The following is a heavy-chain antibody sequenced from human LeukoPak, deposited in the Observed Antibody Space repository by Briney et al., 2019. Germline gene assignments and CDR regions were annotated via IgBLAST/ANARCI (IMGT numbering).Heavy chain of an antibody. CDR3: ARVASPLRYFDWLPAY. CDR1: GFTFSSYA. Sequence: PGGSLRLSCAASGFTFSSYAMHWVRQAPGKGLEWVAVISYDGSNKYYADSVKGRFTISRDNSKNTLYLQMNSLRAEDTAVYYCARVASPLRYFDWLPAYWGQGTLVTVSS. J-gene: IGHJ4*02. D-gene: IGHD3-9*01. V-gene: IGHV3-30-3*01. CDR2: ISYDGSNK.